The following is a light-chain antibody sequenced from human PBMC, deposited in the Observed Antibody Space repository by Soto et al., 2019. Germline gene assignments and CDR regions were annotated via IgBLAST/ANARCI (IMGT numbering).Light chain of an antibody. CDR2: KAS. CDR3: QQYNSYSS. CDR1: QSISSW. V-gene: IGKV1-5*03. Sequence: DIQITPPPSTLSASVGDRVTITCRASQSISSWLAWYQQKPGKAPKLLIYKASSLESGVPSRFSGSGSGTEFTLTISSLQPDDFATYYCQQYNSYSSFGQGTKVDIK. J-gene: IGKJ1*01.